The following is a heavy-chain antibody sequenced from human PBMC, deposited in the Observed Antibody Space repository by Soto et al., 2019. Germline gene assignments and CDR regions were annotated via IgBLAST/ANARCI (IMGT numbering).Heavy chain of an antibody. Sequence: GGSLRLSCADSGITFSDYWMTWVRQAPGKGLEWVASIKQDGSEKSYVDSVEGRFTISRDNAKNSLYLQMDSLRVGDTAVYYCARGGVYSTSSLPRFYYYAMDFWGQGTTVTVSS. V-gene: IGHV3-7*01. CDR2: IKQDGSEK. CDR3: ARGGVYSTSSLPRFYYYAMDF. CDR1: GITFSDYW. J-gene: IGHJ6*02. D-gene: IGHD6-6*01.